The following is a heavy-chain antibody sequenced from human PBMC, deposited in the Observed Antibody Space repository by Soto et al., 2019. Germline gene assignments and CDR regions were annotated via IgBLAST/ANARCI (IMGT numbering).Heavy chain of an antibody. Sequence: SETLSLTCTVSGGSISSGDYYWSWIRQPPGEGLEWIGYIYYSGSTYYNPSLKSRVTISVDTSKNQFSLKLSSVTAADTAVYYCARERPDGSRLDPWGQGTLVTVSS. J-gene: IGHJ5*02. CDR1: GGSISSGDYY. D-gene: IGHD6-13*01. CDR3: ARERPDGSRLDP. CDR2: IYYSGST. V-gene: IGHV4-30-4*01.